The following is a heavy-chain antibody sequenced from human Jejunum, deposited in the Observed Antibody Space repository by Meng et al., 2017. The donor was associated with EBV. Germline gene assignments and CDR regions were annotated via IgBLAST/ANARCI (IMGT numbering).Heavy chain of an antibody. D-gene: IGHD5-24*01. V-gene: IGHV4-4*03. CDR2: IHHSGST. CDR1: VGSNSTDNW. CDR3: ARDRGVEDY. J-gene: IGHJ4*02. Sequence: QVHLEGSGPDLSKPRGTLSFTCAVCVGSNSTDNWWSWVRQPPGKGLEYIGEIHHSGSTKYNPSLKSRVTISVDKSNNHFSLKLSSVTAADTAVYYCARDRGVEDYWGQGTLVTVSS.